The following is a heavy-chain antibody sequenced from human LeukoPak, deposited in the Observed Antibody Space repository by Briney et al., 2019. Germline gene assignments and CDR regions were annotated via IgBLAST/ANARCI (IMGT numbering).Heavy chain of an antibody. CDR1: GGSISSGGYY. J-gene: IGHJ4*02. D-gene: IGHD3-22*01. Sequence: SETLSLTCTVSGGSISSGGYYWSWIRQHPGKGLEWNGYIYYSGSTYYNPSLKSRVTISVDTSKNQFSLKLSSVTAADTAVYYCARGYHGHYYDSSGSIDYWGQGTLVTVSS. CDR2: IYYSGST. V-gene: IGHV4-31*03. CDR3: ARGYHGHYYDSSGSIDY.